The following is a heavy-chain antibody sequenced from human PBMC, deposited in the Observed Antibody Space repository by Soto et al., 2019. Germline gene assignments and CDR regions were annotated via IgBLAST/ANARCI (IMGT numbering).Heavy chain of an antibody. V-gene: IGHV3-30*18. J-gene: IGHJ4*02. Sequence: GGSLRLSCAASGFTFSSYGMHWVRQAPGKGLEWVAVISYDGSNKYYADSVKGRFTISRDNSKNTLYLQMNSLRAEDTAVYYCAKNILTGYFDYWGQGTLVTVPQ. D-gene: IGHD3-9*01. CDR3: AKNILTGYFDY. CDR1: GFTFSSYG. CDR2: ISYDGSNK.